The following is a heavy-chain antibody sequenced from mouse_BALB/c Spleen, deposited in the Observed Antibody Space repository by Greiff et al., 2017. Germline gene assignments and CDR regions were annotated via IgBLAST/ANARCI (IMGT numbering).Heavy chain of an antibody. CDR3: ARKGLLRAMDY. CDR1: GFSLTSYG. D-gene: IGHD2-3*01. V-gene: IGHV2-2*02. Sequence: QVHVKQSGPGLVQPSQSLSITCTVSGFSLTSYGVHWVRQSPGKGLEWLGVIWSGGSTDYNAAFISRLSISKDNSKSQVFFKMNSLQANDTAIYYCARKGLLRAMDYWGQGTSVTVSS. J-gene: IGHJ4*01. CDR2: IWSGGST.